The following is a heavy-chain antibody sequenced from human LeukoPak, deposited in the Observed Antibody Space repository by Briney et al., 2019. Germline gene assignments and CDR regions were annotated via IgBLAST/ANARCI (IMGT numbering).Heavy chain of an antibody. CDR3: ARDSRSGYYYY. Sequence: PGGFLRLSCAASGFTVSSNYMSWVRQAPGKGLEWVSVIYSGGSTYYADSVKGRFTISRDNSKNTLYLQMNSLRAEDTAVYYCARDSRSGYYYYWGQGTLVTVSS. V-gene: IGHV3-66*01. D-gene: IGHD3-22*01. CDR2: IYSGGST. J-gene: IGHJ4*02. CDR1: GFTVSSNY.